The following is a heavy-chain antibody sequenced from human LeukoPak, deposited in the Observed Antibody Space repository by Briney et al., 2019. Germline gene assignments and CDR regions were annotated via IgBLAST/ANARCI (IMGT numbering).Heavy chain of an antibody. CDR2: IIPIFGTA. CDR3: ARAKVVPAAISPPDFFDY. J-gene: IGHJ4*02. D-gene: IGHD2-2*01. CDR1: GGTFSSYA. Sequence: GASVKVPCKASGGTFSSYAISWVRQAPGQGLEWMGGIIPIFGTANYAQKFQGRVTITADESTSTAYMELSSLRSEDTAVYYCARAKVVPAAISPPDFFDYWGQGTLVTVSS. V-gene: IGHV1-69*13.